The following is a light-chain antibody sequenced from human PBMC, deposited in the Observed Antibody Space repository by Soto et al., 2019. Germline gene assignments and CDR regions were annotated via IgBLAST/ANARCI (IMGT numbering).Light chain of an antibody. CDR2: EST. J-gene: IGLJ2*01. CDR1: ISDVGSYDL. V-gene: IGLV2-23*02. CDR3: SSYAGSSSFVI. Sequence: QSALTQPASVSGSPGQSITISCTGTISDVGSYDLVSWYQQHPGKAPKLVIYESTKRPSGVSSRFSGSRSGNTASLTISGFQSEDEADYHCSSYAGSSSFVIFGGGTKLTVL.